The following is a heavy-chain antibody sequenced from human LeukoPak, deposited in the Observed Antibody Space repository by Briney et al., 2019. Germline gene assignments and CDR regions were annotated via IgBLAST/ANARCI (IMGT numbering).Heavy chain of an antibody. V-gene: IGHV1-2*02. CDR3: TRYSLGGDYDFGY. D-gene: IGHD4-17*01. CDR1: GYTFTGYY. CDR2: INPNSGAT. J-gene: IGHJ4*02. Sequence: GASVKVSCKASGYTFTGYYMHWVRQAPGQGLEWMGWINPNSGATDYAQKFQGRVTMTRDTSISTAYMELSSLRSDDSALFYCTRYSLGGDYDFGYWGQGTLVTVSS.